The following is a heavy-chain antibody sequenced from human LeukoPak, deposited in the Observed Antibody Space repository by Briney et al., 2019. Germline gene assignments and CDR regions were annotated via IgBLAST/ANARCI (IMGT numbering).Heavy chain of an antibody. CDR3: ARAIYSRVWYASDI. CDR2: IFYTGSN. CDR1: GGSISSSY. J-gene: IGHJ3*02. V-gene: IGHV4-59*01. D-gene: IGHD6-19*01. Sequence: PSETLSLTCSVSGGSISSSYWSWIRQAPGKGPEWIGYIFYTGSNDYSPSLKSRVTISVDTSKNQFSLRVNSVTAADTAVYYCARAIYSRVWYASDIWGQGTVVTVSA.